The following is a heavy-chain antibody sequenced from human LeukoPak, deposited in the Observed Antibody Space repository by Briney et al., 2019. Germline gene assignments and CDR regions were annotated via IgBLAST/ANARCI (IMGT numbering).Heavy chain of an antibody. CDR2: IYYSGST. J-gene: IGHJ4*02. D-gene: IGHD7-27*01. V-gene: IGHV4-59*12. CDR1: GGSISSYY. CDR3: ATETNWGIFDY. Sequence: SETLSLTCTVSGGSISSYYWSWIRQPPGKGLEWIGYIYYSGSTNYNPSLKSRVTISVDTSKNQFSLKLSSVTAADTAVYYCATETNWGIFDYWGQGTLVTVSS.